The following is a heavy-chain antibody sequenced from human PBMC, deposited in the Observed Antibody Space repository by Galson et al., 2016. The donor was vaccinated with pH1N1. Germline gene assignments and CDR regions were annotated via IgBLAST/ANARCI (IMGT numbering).Heavy chain of an antibody. CDR3: ARVNTYDSSGYYPFDY. D-gene: IGHD3-22*01. Sequence: SVKVSCKASGYTFTGYYIHWVRQAPGQGLEWMGRINPSNDVTDYAQNFQGRVTMTRDTSITTAYMELSSLRSDDTAVYYCARVNTYDSSGYYPFDYWGQGTQVTVSS. CDR1: GYTFTGYY. CDR2: INPSNDVT. J-gene: IGHJ4*02. V-gene: IGHV1-2*06.